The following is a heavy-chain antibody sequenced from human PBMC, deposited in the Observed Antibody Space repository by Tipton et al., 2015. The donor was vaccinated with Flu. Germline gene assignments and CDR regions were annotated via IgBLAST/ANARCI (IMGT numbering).Heavy chain of an antibody. J-gene: IGHJ6*02. CDR2: ISGDGGST. CDR3: AKDGLERSSGWSYYYYYGMDV. D-gene: IGHD6-19*01. Sequence: SLRLSCAASGFTFDDYAMHWVRQAPGKGLEWVSLISGDGGSTYYADSVKGRFTISRDNSKNSLYLQMNSLRTEDTALYYCAKDGLERSSGWSYYYYYGMDVWGQGTTVTVSS. V-gene: IGHV3-43*02. CDR1: GFTFDDYA.